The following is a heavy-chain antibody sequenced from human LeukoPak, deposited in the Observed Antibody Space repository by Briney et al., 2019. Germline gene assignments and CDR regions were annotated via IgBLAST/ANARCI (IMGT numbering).Heavy chain of an antibody. CDR2: INPNSGGT. V-gene: IGHV1-2*02. J-gene: IGHJ3*02. CDR3: ARVGYCSSTSCYDDAFDI. CDR1: GYTFTGYY. D-gene: IGHD2-2*01. Sequence: ASVKVSCKASGYTFTGYYMHWVRQAPGQGLEWMGWINPNSGGTNYAQKCQGRVTMTRDTSISTAYMELSRLRSDDTAVYYCARVGYCSSTSCYDDAFDIWGQGTMVTVSS.